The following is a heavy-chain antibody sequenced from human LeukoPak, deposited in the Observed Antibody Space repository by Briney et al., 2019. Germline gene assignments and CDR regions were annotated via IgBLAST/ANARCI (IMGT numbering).Heavy chain of an antibody. CDR3: AREGEGDVFDI. CDR1: GYTFTRYA. J-gene: IGHJ3*02. V-gene: IGHV7-4-1*02. D-gene: IGHD1-26*01. Sequence: ASVKVSCKAPGYTFTRYAMNWVRQAPGQGLEWMGWISTNVGNTAYAQGFTGRFVFSFDTSASTAYLQINRLEGEDTAVYYCAREGEGDVFDIWGQGTMVTVSS. CDR2: ISTNVGNT.